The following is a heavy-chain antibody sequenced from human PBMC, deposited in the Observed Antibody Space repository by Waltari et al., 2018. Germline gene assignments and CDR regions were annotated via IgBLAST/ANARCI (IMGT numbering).Heavy chain of an antibody. CDR3: ARGAYYYGMDV. V-gene: IGHV3-21*01. J-gene: IGHJ6*02. CDR1: GFTFSSYR. Sequence: EVQLVESGGGLVKPGGSLSLSCAASGFTFSSYRMNWVRQAPGKGLEWVSSISSSSYIYYADSVKGRFTISRDNAKNSLYLQMNSLRAEDTAVYYCARGAYYYGMDVWGQGTTVTVSS. CDR2: ISSSSYI.